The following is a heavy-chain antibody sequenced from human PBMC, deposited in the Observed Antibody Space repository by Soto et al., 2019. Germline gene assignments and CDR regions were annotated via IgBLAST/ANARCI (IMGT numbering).Heavy chain of an antibody. J-gene: IGHJ6*02. CDR1: GGTVSSYA. D-gene: IGHD2-2*01. CDR3: ARDTQTDTVVVPAAIRSPYYYYGIDV. V-gene: IGHV1-69*13. Sequence: SVKVSCKASGGTVSSYAISWVRQAPGQGLEWMGGVIPIFSTANYARKLQGRVTITADESTSTAYMELSMLRSEGTAVYYCARDTQTDTVVVPAAIRSPYYYYGIDVWHRGTTVTVSS. CDR2: VIPIFSTA.